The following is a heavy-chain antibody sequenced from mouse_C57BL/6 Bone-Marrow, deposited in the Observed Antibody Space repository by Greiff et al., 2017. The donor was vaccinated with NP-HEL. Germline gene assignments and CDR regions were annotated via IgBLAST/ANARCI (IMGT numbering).Heavy chain of an antibody. D-gene: IGHD1-1*02. Sequence: EVQVVESGEGLVKPGGSLKLSCAASGFTFSSYAMSWVRQTPEKRLEWVAYISSGGDYIYYADTVKGRFTISRDNARNTLYLQMSRLKSEDTAMYYCTRGGLFLAYWGQGTLVTVSA. V-gene: IGHV5-9-1*02. CDR3: TRGGLFLAY. CDR1: GFTFSSYA. CDR2: ISSGGDYI. J-gene: IGHJ3*01.